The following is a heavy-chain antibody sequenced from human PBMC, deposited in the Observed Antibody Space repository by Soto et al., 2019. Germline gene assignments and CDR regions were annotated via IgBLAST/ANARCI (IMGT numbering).Heavy chain of an antibody. CDR2: ISGSGGST. J-gene: IGHJ3*02. CDR1: GFTFSSYA. V-gene: IGHV3-23*01. CDR3: AKDLLDYGDYRDAFDI. Sequence: GGSLRLSCAASGFTFSSYAMSWVRQAPGKGLEWVSAISGSGGSTYYADSVKGRFTISRDNSKNTLYLQMNSLRAEDTAVYYCAKDLLDYGDYRDAFDIWGQGTMVTVSS. D-gene: IGHD4-17*01.